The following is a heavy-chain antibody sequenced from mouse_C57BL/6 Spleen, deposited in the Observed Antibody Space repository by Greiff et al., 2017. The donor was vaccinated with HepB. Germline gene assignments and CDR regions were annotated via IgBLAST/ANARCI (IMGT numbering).Heavy chain of an antibody. J-gene: IGHJ1*03. D-gene: IGHD3-3*01. Sequence: QVQLQQSGAELVMPGASVKLSCKASGYTFTSYWMHWVKQRPGQGLEWIGEIDPSDSYTNYNQKFKGKSTLTVDKSSSTAYMQLSSLTSEDSAVYYCARSGDPYWYFDVWGTGTTVTVSS. V-gene: IGHV1-69*01. CDR1: GYTFTSYW. CDR3: ARSGDPYWYFDV. CDR2: IDPSDSYT.